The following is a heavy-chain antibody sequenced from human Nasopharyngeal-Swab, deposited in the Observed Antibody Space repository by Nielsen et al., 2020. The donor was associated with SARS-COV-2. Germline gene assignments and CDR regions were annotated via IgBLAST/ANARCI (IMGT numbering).Heavy chain of an antibody. J-gene: IGHJ3*02. CDR2: ISSSGSTI. CDR3: ASSQAYNWNDSDAFDI. CDR1: GFPFSDYY. V-gene: IGHV3-11*04. Sequence: GGSLRLSCAASGFPFSDYYMSWIRQAPGKGLEWVSYISSSGSTIYYADSVKGRFTISRDNAKNSLYLQMNSLRAEDTAVYYCASSQAYNWNDSDAFDIWGQGTMVTVSS. D-gene: IGHD1-1*01.